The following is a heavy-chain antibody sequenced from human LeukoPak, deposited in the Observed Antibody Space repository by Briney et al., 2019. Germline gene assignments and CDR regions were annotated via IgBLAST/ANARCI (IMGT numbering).Heavy chain of an antibody. Sequence: SETLSLTCTVSGDSIRSGAYYWSWIRQHLGKGLEWIGYIYSNGDTYYSPSLKSRITVSVDMSKNQSSLKLSSVTAADSAVYYCARDRGDGMDVWGQGTTVTVSS. CDR2: IYSNGDT. J-gene: IGHJ6*02. CDR3: ARDRGDGMDV. V-gene: IGHV4-31*03. CDR1: GDSIRSGAYY.